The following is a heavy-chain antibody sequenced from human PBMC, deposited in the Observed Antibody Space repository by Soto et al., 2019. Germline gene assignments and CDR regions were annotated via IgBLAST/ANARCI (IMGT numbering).Heavy chain of an antibody. D-gene: IGHD5-12*01. J-gene: IGHJ4*02. CDR3: AQSGYDLRAFDY. V-gene: IGHV4-4*07. CDR1: GGSISSYY. Sequence: SENLSLNCNGSGGSISSYYWSWIREPAGKGHEWIGRIYTSGSNNYNPSPKSRVTMPVDTTRNQFSLKLSSVTSADTAVYYCAQSGYDLRAFDYWGQGTLVTVSS. CDR2: IYTSGSN.